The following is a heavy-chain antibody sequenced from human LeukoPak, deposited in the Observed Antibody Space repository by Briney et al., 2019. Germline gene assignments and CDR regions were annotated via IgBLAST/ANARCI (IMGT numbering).Heavy chain of an antibody. V-gene: IGHV4-39*07. CDR1: GGSISSRTYY. CDR2: INYRGQL. CDR3: ARDFGDWRTDY. J-gene: IGHJ4*02. Sequence: SETLSLTGTVSGGSISSRTYYWAWIRQPPGKGLEWIGSINYRGQLTYNPSLKSRVTVSLDTSRNQFSLTLSSVTAADTAVYYCARDFGDWRTDYWGQGTLVTVSS. D-gene: IGHD2-21*02.